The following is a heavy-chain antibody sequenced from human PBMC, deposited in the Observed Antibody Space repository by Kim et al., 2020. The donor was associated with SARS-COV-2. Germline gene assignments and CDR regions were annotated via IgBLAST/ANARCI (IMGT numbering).Heavy chain of an antibody. D-gene: IGHD1-1*01. CDR3: ARGTNQGHFFAH. CDR1: GFSFSAYA. J-gene: IGHJ4*02. V-gene: IGHV3-48*02. Sequence: GGSLRLSCAASGFSFSAYAMNWVRQSPGKGLEWISYISSDSTITYYADSVKGRFTISRDNAKNSLSLQMNSLRDEDAAVYYCARGTNQGHFFAHWGQGTLVTGSS. CDR2: ISSDSTIT.